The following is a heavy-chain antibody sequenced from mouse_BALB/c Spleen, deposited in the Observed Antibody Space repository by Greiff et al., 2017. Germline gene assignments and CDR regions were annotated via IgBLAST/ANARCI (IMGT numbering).Heavy chain of an antibody. V-gene: IGHV3-6*02. CDR3: ARVWDDAMDY. D-gene: IGHD4-1*01. CDR2: ISYDGSN. CDR1: GYSITSGYY. Sequence: VQLQQSGPGLVKPSQSLSLTCSVTGYSITSGYYWNWIRQFPGNKLEWMGYISYDGSNNYNPSLKNRISITRDTSKNQFFLKLNSVTTEDTATYYCARVWDDAMDYWGQGTSVTVSS. J-gene: IGHJ4*01.